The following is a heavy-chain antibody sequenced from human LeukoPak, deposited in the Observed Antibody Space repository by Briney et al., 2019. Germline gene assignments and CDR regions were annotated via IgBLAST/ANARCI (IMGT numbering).Heavy chain of an antibody. J-gene: IGHJ5*02. Sequence: SETLSLTCAVYGGSFSGYYWSWIRQPPGKGLEWIGYIYYSGSTNYNPSLKSRVTISVDTSKNQFSLKLSSVTAADTAVYYCARDISSSWYNWFDPWGQGTLVTVSS. CDR1: GGSFSGYY. CDR2: IYYSGST. D-gene: IGHD6-13*01. V-gene: IGHV4-59*01. CDR3: ARDISSSWYNWFDP.